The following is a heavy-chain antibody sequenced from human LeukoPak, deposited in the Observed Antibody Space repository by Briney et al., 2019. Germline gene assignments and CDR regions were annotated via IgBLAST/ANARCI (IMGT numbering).Heavy chain of an antibody. CDR2: INHNGNVN. D-gene: IGHD1-26*01. CDR1: GFTFSSYW. CDR3: AREDSGSFRIDY. Sequence: GGSLRLSCAASGFTFSSYWMNWARQAPGKGLEWVASINHNGNVNYYVDSVKGRFTISRDNAKNSLYLQMNSLRAEDTAVYYCAREDSGSFRIDYWGQGTLVTVSS. V-gene: IGHV3-7*01. J-gene: IGHJ4*02.